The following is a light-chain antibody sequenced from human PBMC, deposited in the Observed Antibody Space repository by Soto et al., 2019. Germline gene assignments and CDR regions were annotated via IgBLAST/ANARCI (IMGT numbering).Light chain of an antibody. Sequence: QSALTQPASVSGSPGQSITISCTGTSSDVGGYNYVSWYQQHPGKAPKLIIYEVTNRPSGVSNRFSCSKSGNTASLTISGLQAEDEADYYCNSYTTTSSWVFGGGTQLTVL. J-gene: IGLJ3*02. V-gene: IGLV2-14*01. CDR2: EVT. CDR1: SSDVGGYNY. CDR3: NSYTTTSSWV.